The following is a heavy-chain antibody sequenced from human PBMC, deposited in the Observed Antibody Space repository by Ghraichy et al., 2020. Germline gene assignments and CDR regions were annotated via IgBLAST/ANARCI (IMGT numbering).Heavy chain of an antibody. CDR1: GGSISSGGYY. CDR2: IYYSGST. V-gene: IGHV4-31*03. CDR3: ARDLPDPRGSGSYFLAFDP. Sequence: TLSLTCTVSGGSISSGGYYWSWIRQHPGKDLEWIGYIYYSGSTYYNPSLKSRVTISVDTSKNQFSLKLSSVTAADTAVYYCARDLPDPRGSGSYFLAFDPWGQGTLVTVSS. D-gene: IGHD3-10*01. J-gene: IGHJ5*02.